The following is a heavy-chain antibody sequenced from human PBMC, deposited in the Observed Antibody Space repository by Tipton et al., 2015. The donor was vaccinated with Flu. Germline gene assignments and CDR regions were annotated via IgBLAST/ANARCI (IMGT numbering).Heavy chain of an antibody. CDR1: GGSISSYY. CDR3: ARWTSALEAFDI. Sequence: TLSLTCSVSGGSISSYYWGWIRQPPGKGLEWIGYMYYSGFTSYNPSLKSRVTMSADTSKNQFSVKVSSVTAADTAVYYCARWTSALEAFDIWGRGTMVTVSS. J-gene: IGHJ3*02. CDR2: MYYSGFT. D-gene: IGHD3-3*01. V-gene: IGHV4-59*08.